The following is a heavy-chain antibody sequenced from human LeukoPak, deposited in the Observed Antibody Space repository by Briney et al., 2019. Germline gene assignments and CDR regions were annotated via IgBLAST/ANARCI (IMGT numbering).Heavy chain of an antibody. CDR1: GGSISSSSYY. Sequence: SETLSLTCTVSGGSISSSSYYWGWIRQPPGKGLEWIGSIYYSGSTYYNPSLKSRVTISVDTSKNQFSLKLSSVTAADTAVYYCASSYYYDSSGYGPPLDYWGQGTLVTVSS. J-gene: IGHJ4*02. CDR2: IYYSGST. D-gene: IGHD3-22*01. CDR3: ASSYYYDSSGYGPPLDY. V-gene: IGHV4-39*01.